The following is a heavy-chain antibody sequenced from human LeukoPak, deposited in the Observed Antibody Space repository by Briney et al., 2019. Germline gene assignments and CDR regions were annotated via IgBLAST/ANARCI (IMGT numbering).Heavy chain of an antibody. J-gene: IGHJ5*02. CDR3: ANGYFYNWFDP. CDR2: ISGSGGST. V-gene: IGHV3-23*01. D-gene: IGHD5-12*01. CDR1: GFTFSSYA. Sequence: GGSLRLSCAASGFTFSSYAMGWVRQAPGKGLEWVSAISGSGGSTYYADSVKGRFTISRDNSKNTLYLQMNSLRAEDTAVYYCANGYFYNWFDPWGQGTLVTVSS.